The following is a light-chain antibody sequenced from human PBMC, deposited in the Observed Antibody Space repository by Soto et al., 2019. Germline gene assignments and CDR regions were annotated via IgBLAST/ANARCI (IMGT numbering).Light chain of an antibody. V-gene: IGKV1-5*03. J-gene: IGKJ1*01. CDR2: KAS. Sequence: DIQMTQSPFTLSASVGDRVTITCRASQTISSWLAWYQQKPGKAPKLLIYKASTLKSGVPSRFSGSGSGTEFTLTISSRQPDDFATDYCQHYNSYSEAFGQGTKVDIK. CDR3: QHYNSYSEA. CDR1: QTISSW.